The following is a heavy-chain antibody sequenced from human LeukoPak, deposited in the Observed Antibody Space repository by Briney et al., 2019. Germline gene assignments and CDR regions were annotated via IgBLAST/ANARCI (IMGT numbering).Heavy chain of an antibody. CDR1: GGTFSSYA. D-gene: IGHD6-6*01. V-gene: IGHV1-69*04. CDR2: IIPILGIA. J-gene: IGHJ5*02. CDR3: ARDKSSSGFDP. Sequence: ASVKVSCKASGGTFSSYAISGVRQAPGQGLEWMGRIIPILGIANYTQKFQGRVTITADNSTSTAYMELSSLRSEDTAVYYCARDKSSSGFDPWGQGTLVTVSS.